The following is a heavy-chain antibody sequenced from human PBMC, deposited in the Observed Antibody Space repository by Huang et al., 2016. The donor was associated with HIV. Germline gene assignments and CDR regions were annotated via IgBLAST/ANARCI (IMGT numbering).Heavy chain of an antibody. J-gene: IGHJ4*02. D-gene: IGHD3-3*01. CDR2: INGGSGDT. V-gene: IGHV1-3*01. CDR3: ARDPLDIRRHFDF. CDR1: GYTFSSHA. Sequence: QVQLVQSGAEVKKPGTSVKVSCKTSGYTFSSHALHWLRQAPGQRPEWMGWINGGSGDTKYSQKFQGRVTMTSDTSANIGYMELNSLLSEDTAVYYCARDPLDIRRHFDFWGQGSLVTVSS.